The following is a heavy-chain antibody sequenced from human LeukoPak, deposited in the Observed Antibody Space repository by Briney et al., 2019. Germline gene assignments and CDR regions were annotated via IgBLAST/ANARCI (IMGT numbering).Heavy chain of an antibody. CDR1: GFTFSSYS. V-gene: IGHV3-21*01. J-gene: IGHJ4*02. CDR3: ARGVTRYCSSTSCYYFDY. Sequence: GGSLRLSCAASGFTFSSYSMNWVRQAPGKGLEWVSSISSSSSYIYYADSVKGRFTISRDNAKNSLYLQMNSLRAEDTAVYYCARGVTRYCSSTSCYYFDYWGQGTLVTVSS. D-gene: IGHD2-2*01. CDR2: ISSSSSYI.